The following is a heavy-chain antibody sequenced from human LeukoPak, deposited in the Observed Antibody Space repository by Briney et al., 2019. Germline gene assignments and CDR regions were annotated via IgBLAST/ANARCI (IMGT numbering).Heavy chain of an antibody. CDR1: GFTVSSNY. Sequence: GGSLRLSCAASGFTVSSNYMSWVRQAPGKGLEWVSVIYSGGSTYYADSVKGRFTISRDNSKNTLYLQMNSLRAEDTAVYYCARDFGAANYYDSSGYPRWGQGTLVTVSS. J-gene: IGHJ4*02. CDR2: IYSGGST. D-gene: IGHD3-22*01. V-gene: IGHV3-66*01. CDR3: ARDFGAANYYDSSGYPR.